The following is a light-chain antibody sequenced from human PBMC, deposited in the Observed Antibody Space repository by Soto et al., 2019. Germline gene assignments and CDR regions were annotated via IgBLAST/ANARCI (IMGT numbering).Light chain of an antibody. CDR1: QSVSSN. V-gene: IGKV3-15*01. CDR2: GAS. CDR3: QQYNNWWT. Sequence: EIVMTQSPATLSVSPGERATLSCSASQSVSSNLAWYQQKPGQAPRLLIYGASTRATAIPARFSGSGSGTEFTLTISSLQSEDFAVYYCQQYNNWWTFGQGTKVEIK. J-gene: IGKJ1*01.